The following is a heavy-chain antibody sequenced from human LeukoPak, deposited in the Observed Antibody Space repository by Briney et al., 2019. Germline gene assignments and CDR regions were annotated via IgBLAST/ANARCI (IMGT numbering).Heavy chain of an antibody. J-gene: IGHJ4*02. D-gene: IGHD6-19*01. V-gene: IGHV3-21*01. Sequence: MPGGSLRLSCAASGFTFSSYSMNWVRQAPGKGLEWVSSISSSSSYIYYADSVKGPFTISRDNAKNSLYLQMNSLRAEDTAVYYCARESGSGWYYFDYWGQGTLVTVSS. CDR3: ARESGSGWYYFDY. CDR2: ISSSSSYI. CDR1: GFTFSSYS.